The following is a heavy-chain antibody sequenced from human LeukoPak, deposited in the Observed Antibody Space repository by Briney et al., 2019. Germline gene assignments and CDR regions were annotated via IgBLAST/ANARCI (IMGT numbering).Heavy chain of an antibody. CDR3: ARGLGTWDYDSSGYYDY. CDR1: GFTVSSNY. D-gene: IGHD3-22*01. CDR2: IYSGGST. V-gene: IGHV3-53*05. J-gene: IGHJ4*02. Sequence: GGSLRLSCAASGFTVSSNYMSWVRQAPGKGLEWVSVIYSGGSTYYADSVKGRFTISRDNSKNTLYLQMNSLRAEDTAVYYCARGLGTWDYDSSGYYDYWGQGTLVTVSS.